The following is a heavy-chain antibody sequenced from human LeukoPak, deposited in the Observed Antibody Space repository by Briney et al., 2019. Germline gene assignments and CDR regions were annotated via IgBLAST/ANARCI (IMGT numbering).Heavy chain of an antibody. J-gene: IGHJ5*02. CDR3: AKQGTFKYSSSTGWFDP. Sequence: GGALRVSCAASGCTFSSYAMSWVGQPAGRGVEGVSAISCSCGSTYYADSVKGRFTISRDNSKNTLYLQMNSLRAEDTAVYYCAKQGTFKYSSSTGWFDPWGQGTLVTVSS. CDR1: GCTFSSYA. V-gene: IGHV3-23*01. CDR2: ISCSCGST. D-gene: IGHD6-13*01.